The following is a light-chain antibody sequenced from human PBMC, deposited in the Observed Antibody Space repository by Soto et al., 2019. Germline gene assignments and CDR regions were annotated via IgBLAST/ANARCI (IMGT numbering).Light chain of an antibody. J-gene: IGKJ2*03. Sequence: LIYHASSVESGVPARCSGRGSGTEFTLTITTLQPEDFATYYCQQFNYYPYSFGQGTKLEIK. V-gene: IGKV1-13*01. CDR3: QQFNYYPYS. CDR2: HAS.